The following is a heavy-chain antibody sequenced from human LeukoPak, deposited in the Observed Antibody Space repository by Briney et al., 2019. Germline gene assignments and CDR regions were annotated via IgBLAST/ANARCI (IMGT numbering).Heavy chain of an antibody. CDR1: GFTVSSNY. D-gene: IGHD3-10*01. V-gene: IGHV3-48*01. J-gene: IGHJ6*02. CDR3: AKALYGSGSSPTSYYGMDV. CDR2: ISSSSSTI. Sequence: GGSLRLSCAASGFTVSSNYMSWVRQAPGKGLEWVSYISSSSSTIYYADSVKGRFTISRDNAKNSLYLQMNSLRAEDTAVYYCAKALYGSGSSPTSYYGMDVWGQGTTVTVPS.